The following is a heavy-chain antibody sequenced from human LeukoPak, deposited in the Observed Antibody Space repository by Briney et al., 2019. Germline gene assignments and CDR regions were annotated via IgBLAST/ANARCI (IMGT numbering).Heavy chain of an antibody. CDR3: AELGDAFDI. Sequence: GGSLRLSCAASGFTFSSYAMHWVRQAPGKGLEWVAVISYDGSNKYYADSVKGRFTISRDNSKNTLYPQMNSLRAEDTAVYYCAELGDAFDIWGQGTMVTVSS. CDR2: ISYDGSNK. V-gene: IGHV3-30-3*01. J-gene: IGHJ3*02. D-gene: IGHD1-7*01. CDR1: GFTFSSYA.